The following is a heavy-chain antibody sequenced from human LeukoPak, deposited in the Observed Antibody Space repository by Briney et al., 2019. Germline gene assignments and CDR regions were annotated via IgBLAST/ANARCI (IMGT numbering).Heavy chain of an antibody. CDR3: TILAVASDFDY. CDR1: GFAFSSYG. J-gene: IGHJ4*02. V-gene: IGHV3-33*01. D-gene: IGHD6-19*01. CDR2: IWYDGSDK. Sequence: GGSLRLSCAVSGFAFSSYGMHWVRQAPGNGLEWVAIIWYDGSDKYYGDSVKGRFTISRDNSKNTLYLQMNSLRAEDTAVYYCTILAVASDFDYWGQGTLVTVSS.